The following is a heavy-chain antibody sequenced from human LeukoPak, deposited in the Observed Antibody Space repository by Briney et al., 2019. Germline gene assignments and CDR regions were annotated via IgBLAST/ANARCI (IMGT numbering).Heavy chain of an antibody. CDR1: GYSISSSNW. V-gene: IGHV4-28*01. CDR3: ARNQAVAGNHGAFDI. J-gene: IGHJ3*02. CDR2: IYYSGSA. Sequence: SGTLSLTCAVSGYSISSSNWWGWIRQPPGKGLEWIGYIYYSGSAYYNPSLKSRVTMSVDTSKNQFSLKLSSVTAVDTAVYYCARNQAVAGNHGAFDIWGQGTMVTVSS. D-gene: IGHD6-19*01.